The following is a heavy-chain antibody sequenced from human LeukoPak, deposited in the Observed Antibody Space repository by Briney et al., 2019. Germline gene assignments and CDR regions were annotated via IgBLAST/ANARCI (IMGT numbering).Heavy chain of an antibody. CDR1: GFTFSSYA. D-gene: IGHD5-18*01. V-gene: IGHV3-30*04. J-gene: IGHJ4*02. CDR2: ISYDGSNK. Sequence: GGSLRLSCAASGFTFSSYAMHWVRQAPGKGLEWVAVISYDGSNKYYADSVKGRFTISRDNSKNTLYLQMNSLRAEDTAVYYCARDRRGYSYVTEYYFDYWGQGTLVTVSS. CDR3: ARDRRGYSYVTEYYFDY.